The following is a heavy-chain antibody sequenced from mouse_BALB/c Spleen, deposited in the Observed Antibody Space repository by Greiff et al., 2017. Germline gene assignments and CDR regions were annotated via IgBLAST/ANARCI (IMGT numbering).Heavy chain of an antibody. CDR2: ISSGSSTT. CDR3: ARGGYVYDLFLHAMDY. CDR1: GFTFSSSG. V-gene: IGHV5-17*02. Sequence: EVQLVESGGGLVQPGGSRKLSCAASGFTFSSSGMHWVRQSPEKGLEWVAYISSGSSTTYYADTVKGRVTISRDNPKNTLFLQMTSLRSEDTAMYYCARGGYVYDLFLHAMDYWGPGTSVTVSS. D-gene: IGHD2-2*01. J-gene: IGHJ4*01.